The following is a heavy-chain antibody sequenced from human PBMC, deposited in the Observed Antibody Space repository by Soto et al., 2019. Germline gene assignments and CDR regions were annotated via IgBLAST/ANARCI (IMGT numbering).Heavy chain of an antibody. CDR3: ARDLSGDSRGP. D-gene: IGHD3-22*01. V-gene: IGHV3-9*02. CDR2: IIWNTGNT. J-gene: IGHJ5*02. CDR1: GFTSNDHG. Sequence: VQLVESGGGLVQPGKSLRLSCAASGFTSNDHGMHWVRQAPGKGLEWVAGIIWNTGNTGYADSVKGRFTISRDNSKNTLDLQMNSLRAEDTAVYYCARDLSGDSRGPWGQGTLVTVSS.